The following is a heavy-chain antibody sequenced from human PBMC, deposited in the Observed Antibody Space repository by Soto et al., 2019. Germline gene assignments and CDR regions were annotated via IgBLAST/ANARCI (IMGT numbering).Heavy chain of an antibody. CDR3: ARARIAVAGTVWFDP. J-gene: IGHJ5*02. Sequence: QVQLVQSGAEVKKPGASVKVSCKASGYTFTSYYMHWVRQAPGQGLEWMGIINPSGGSTSYAQKFQGRVTMTRDTSTSTVYMELSSLRSEDTAVYYCARARIAVAGTVWFDPWGQGTLVTVSS. CDR1: GYTFTSYY. D-gene: IGHD6-19*01. CDR2: INPSGGST. V-gene: IGHV1-46*01.